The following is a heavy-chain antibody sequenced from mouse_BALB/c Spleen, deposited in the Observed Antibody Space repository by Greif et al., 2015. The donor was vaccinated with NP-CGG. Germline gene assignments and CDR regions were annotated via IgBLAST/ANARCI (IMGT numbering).Heavy chain of an antibody. CDR1: GFNIKDTY. CDR2: IDPANGNT. Sequence: EVQLQESGAELVKPGASVKLSCTASGFNIKDTYMHWVKQRPEQGLEWIGRIDPANGNTKYDPKFQGKATITADTSSNTAYLQLSSLTPEDTAVYYCARSLGSSPYWGQGTLVTVSA. D-gene: IGHD1-1*01. J-gene: IGHJ3*01. CDR3: ARSLGSSPY. V-gene: IGHV14-3*02.